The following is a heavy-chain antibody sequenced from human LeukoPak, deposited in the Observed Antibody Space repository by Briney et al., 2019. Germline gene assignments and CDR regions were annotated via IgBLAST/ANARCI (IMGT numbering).Heavy chain of an antibody. D-gene: IGHD6-13*01. J-gene: IGHJ5*01. CDR3: ARVAAAGPFDS. CDR2: IYSGGST. CDR1: GFTVSSNY. V-gene: IGHV3-53*01. Sequence: GGSLRLSCAASGFTVSSNYMSWVRQAPGKGLEWVSIIYSGGSTYYADSVKGRFTISRDNSKNTLYLQMNSLRAEDTAVYYCARVAAAGPFDSWGQGTLVTVSS.